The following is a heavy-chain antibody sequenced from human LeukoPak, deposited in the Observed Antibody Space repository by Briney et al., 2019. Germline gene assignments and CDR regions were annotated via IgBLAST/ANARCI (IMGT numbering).Heavy chain of an antibody. V-gene: IGHV3-30-3*01. CDR1: GFTFSSYA. J-gene: IGHJ2*01. D-gene: IGHD1-26*01. Sequence: PGGSLRLSCAASGFTFSSYAMYWVRQAPGEGLEGVAIIAYEGSNKYYADSVKGRFTISRDNSKNTLYLQMNSLRAEDTAVYYCARDATSGSYYAGYFDLWGRGTLVTVSS. CDR3: ARDATSGSYYAGYFDL. CDR2: IAYEGSNK.